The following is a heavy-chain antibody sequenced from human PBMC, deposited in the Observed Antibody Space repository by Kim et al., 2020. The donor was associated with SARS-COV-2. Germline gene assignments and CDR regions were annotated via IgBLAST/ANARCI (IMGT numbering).Heavy chain of an antibody. J-gene: IGHJ5*02. Sequence: PSLKVRVTISVDTSKNQFSLILSSVTAADTAVYYCARVTHYLYNWNDHGPWGQGTLVTVSS. D-gene: IGHD1-1*01. V-gene: IGHV4-59*01. CDR3: ARVTHYLYNWNDHGP.